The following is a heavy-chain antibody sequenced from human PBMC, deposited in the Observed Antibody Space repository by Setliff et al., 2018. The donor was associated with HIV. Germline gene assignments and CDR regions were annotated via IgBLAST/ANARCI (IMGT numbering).Heavy chain of an antibody. D-gene: IGHD3-10*01. CDR2: IKEDGSEK. J-gene: IGHJ6*01. CDR3: ARGHYFKDV. V-gene: IGHV3-7*04. CDR1: GLTFSSYW. Sequence: GGSLRLSCAASGLTFSSYWMSWVRQAPGKGLEWMANIKEDGSEKYYVDSVKGRFTISRDNTKNSLYLQLNSLRAEDTAVYYCARGHYFKDVWGQGTTVTVSS.